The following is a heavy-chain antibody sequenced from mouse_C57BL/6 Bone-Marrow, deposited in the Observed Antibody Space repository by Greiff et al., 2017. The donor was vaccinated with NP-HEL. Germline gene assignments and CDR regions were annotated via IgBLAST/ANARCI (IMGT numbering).Heavy chain of an antibody. Sequence: VQLQQSGPELVKPGASVKMSCKASGYTFTDYYMHWVKQSPGKSLEWIGYINPNNGGTSYNQKFKGKATLTVNKSSSTAYMELRSLTSEDSAIYYCARAIYGYDDYYFDYGGQGTTLTVSS. J-gene: IGHJ2*01. D-gene: IGHD2-2*01. CDR2: INPNNGGT. V-gene: IGHV1-22*01. CDR1: GYTFTDYY. CDR3: ARAIYGYDDYYFDY.